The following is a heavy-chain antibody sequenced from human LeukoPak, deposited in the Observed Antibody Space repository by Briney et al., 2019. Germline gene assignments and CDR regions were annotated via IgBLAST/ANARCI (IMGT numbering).Heavy chain of an antibody. Sequence: GGSLRLSCAASGFTFSSYSMNWVRQAPGKGLEWVSSISSSSSYIYYADSVKGRFTISRDNAKNSLYLQMNSLRAEDTAVYYCARDSTGGDTGDYWGQGTLVTVSS. CDR2: ISSSSSYI. V-gene: IGHV3-21*01. J-gene: IGHJ4*02. CDR1: GFTFSSYS. D-gene: IGHD2-8*02. CDR3: ARDSTGGDTGDY.